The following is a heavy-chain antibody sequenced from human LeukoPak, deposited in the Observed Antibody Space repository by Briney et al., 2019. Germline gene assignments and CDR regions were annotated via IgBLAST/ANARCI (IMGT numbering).Heavy chain of an antibody. Sequence: GASVKVSCKASGYTFTGYYMHWVRQAPGQGLEWMGWISAYNGNTNYAQKLQGRVTMTTDTSTSTAYMELRSLRSDDTAVYYCARSPLEVVTATTYYYYYYMDIWGKGTTVTISS. J-gene: IGHJ6*03. CDR1: GYTFTGYY. CDR3: ARSPLEVVTATTYYYYYYMDI. D-gene: IGHD2-21*02. CDR2: ISAYNGNT. V-gene: IGHV1-18*04.